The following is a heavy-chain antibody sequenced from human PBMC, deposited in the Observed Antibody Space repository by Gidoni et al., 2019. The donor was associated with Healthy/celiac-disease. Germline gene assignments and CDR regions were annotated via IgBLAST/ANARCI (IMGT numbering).Heavy chain of an antibody. CDR2: IYSGGST. Sequence: EVQLVETGGGLIQPGGSLRLSCAASGFTVSSTYMSWVRQAPGKGLEWVSVIYSGGSTYYADSVKGRFTISRDNSKNTLYLQMNSLRAEDTAVYYCARGGQVAANAFDIWGQGTMVTVSS. D-gene: IGHD2-15*01. J-gene: IGHJ3*02. V-gene: IGHV3-53*02. CDR1: GFTVSSTY. CDR3: ARGGQVAANAFDI.